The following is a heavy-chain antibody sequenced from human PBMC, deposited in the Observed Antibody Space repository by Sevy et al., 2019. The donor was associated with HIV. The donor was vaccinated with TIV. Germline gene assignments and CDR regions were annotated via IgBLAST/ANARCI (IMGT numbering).Heavy chain of an antibody. CDR1: GFTFGDYA. CDR2: IRTKHYGGTT. CDR3: TRGEGHCGGACYSSPPWWFDP. D-gene: IGHD2-21*02. Sequence: GGSLRLSCTASGFTFGDYAISWFRQAPGKGLEWVGFIRTKHYGGTTEYAASVKGRFTISRDDSKNIAYLQMNSPKTEDTAVYYCTRGEGHCGGACYSSPPWWFDPWGQGTLVTVSS. J-gene: IGHJ5*02. V-gene: IGHV3-49*03.